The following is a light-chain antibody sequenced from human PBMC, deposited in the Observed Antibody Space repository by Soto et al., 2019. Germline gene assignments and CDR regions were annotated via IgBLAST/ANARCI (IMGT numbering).Light chain of an antibody. Sequence: DIQMTQSPSTLSGSVGDRVTITWRASQSIHIYLAWYQQKPGKAPKLLIYRAPNLEDGVPSRFSGSGSGTDFTLTISSLQPDDMATYYCQQYHSYLSTFGQGTKVEIK. J-gene: IGKJ2*01. CDR3: QQYHSYLST. CDR1: QSIHIY. CDR2: RAP. V-gene: IGKV1-5*03.